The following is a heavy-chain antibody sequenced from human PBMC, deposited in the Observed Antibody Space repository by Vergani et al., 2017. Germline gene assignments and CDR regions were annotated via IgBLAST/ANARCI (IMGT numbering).Heavy chain of an antibody. J-gene: IGHJ4*02. Sequence: EVQLVESGGGLVQPGGSLKLSCAASGFTFSGSAMHWVRQASGKGLEWVGRIRSKDNSYATAYAASVKGRFTISRDDSKNTAYLQMNSLKTEDTAVYYCTRHVSRGSSARDTDYWGQGTLVTVSS. CDR2: IRSKDNSYAT. CDR3: TRHVSRGSSARDTDY. CDR1: GFTFSGSA. V-gene: IGHV3-73*02. D-gene: IGHD6-25*01.